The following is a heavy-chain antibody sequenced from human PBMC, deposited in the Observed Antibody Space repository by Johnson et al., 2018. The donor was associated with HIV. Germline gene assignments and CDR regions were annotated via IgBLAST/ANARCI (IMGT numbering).Heavy chain of an antibody. CDR3: AKGSYYDSRTYGYAFDI. V-gene: IGHV3-23*04. D-gene: IGHD3-22*01. Sequence: VQLVESGGGLVQPGGSLRLSCAASGFTVSSNYMSWVHQAPGKGLEWVSAISGGGGGRKDDADSVKGRFTISRDNSKNTLYLQTNSLRAEDTAVYYCAKGSYYDSRTYGYAFDIWGQGTMVTVSS. CDR2: ISGGGGGRK. CDR1: GFTVSSNY. J-gene: IGHJ3*02.